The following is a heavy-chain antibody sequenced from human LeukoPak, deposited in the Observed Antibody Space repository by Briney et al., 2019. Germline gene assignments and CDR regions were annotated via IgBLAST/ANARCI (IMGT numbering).Heavy chain of an antibody. V-gene: IGHV4-34*01. D-gene: IGHD5-12*01. CDR1: GGSFSGYY. Sequence: SETLSLTCAVYGGSFSGYYWSWIRRPPGKVLEWIGEINHSGSTNYNPSLKSRVTISVDTSKNQFSLKLSSVTAADTAVYYCARASGYSGYDRAAEYFQHWGQGTLVTVSS. J-gene: IGHJ1*01. CDR2: INHSGST. CDR3: ARASGYSGYDRAAEYFQH.